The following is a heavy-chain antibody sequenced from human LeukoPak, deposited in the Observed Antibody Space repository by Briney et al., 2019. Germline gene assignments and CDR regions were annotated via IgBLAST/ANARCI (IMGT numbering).Heavy chain of an antibody. V-gene: IGHV4-4*07. CDR1: GGSISSYY. CDR2: IYTSGST. D-gene: IGHD3-10*01. J-gene: IGHJ4*02. CDR3: ARHETSSGSPRSYFDY. Sequence: SETLSLTCTVSGGSISSYYWSWIRQPAGKGLEWIGRIYTSGSTNYNPSLKSRVTMSVDTSKNQFSLKLSSVTAADTAVYYCARHETSSGSPRSYFDYWGQGTLVTVSS.